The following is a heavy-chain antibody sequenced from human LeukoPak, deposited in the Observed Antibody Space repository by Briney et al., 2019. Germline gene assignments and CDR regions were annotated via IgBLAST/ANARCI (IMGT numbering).Heavy chain of an antibody. CDR3: ARAPIVVVPAASWFDP. CDR2: ISAYNGNT. J-gene: IGHJ5*02. CDR1: GYTFTSYG. Sequence: ASVTVSCKASGYTFTSYGISWVRQAPGQGLEWMGWISAYNGNTNYAQKLQGRVTMTTDTSTSTAYMELRSLRSDDTAVYYCARAPIVVVPAASWFDPWGQGTLVTVSS. D-gene: IGHD2-2*01. V-gene: IGHV1-18*01.